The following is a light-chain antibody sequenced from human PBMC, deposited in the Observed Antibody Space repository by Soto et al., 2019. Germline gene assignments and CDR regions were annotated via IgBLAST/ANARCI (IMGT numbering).Light chain of an antibody. Sequence: QSALTQPASVSGSPGQSITISCTGTSSDVGSYNLVSWYQQHPGKAPKLLMYSSDLRPSGVPDRFSGSKSGTTASLAISGVQSEDEADYYCSTWDDSLNGWVFGGGTKLTVL. CDR2: SSD. CDR1: SSDVGSYNL. CDR3: STWDDSLNGWV. V-gene: IGLV2-14*02. J-gene: IGLJ3*02.